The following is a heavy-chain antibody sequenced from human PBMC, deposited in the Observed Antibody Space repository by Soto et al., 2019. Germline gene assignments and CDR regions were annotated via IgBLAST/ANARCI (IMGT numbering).Heavy chain of an antibody. CDR1: GFTFSTYE. V-gene: IGHV3-48*03. J-gene: IGHJ4*02. D-gene: IGHD1-26*01. Sequence: GGSLRLSCAASGFTFSTYEMNWVRQAPGKGLEWVSCISGSGSTTYYADSVRGRFTISRDNAQNSLYLQMNSLRAEDTAVYFCARSFGGRYSRYWGQGSMVTVPS. CDR2: ISGSGSTT. CDR3: ARSFGGRYSRY.